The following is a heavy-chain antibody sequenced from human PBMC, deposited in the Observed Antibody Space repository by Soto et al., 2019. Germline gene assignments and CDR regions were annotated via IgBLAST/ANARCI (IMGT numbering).Heavy chain of an antibody. D-gene: IGHD3-10*01. J-gene: IGHJ6*03. V-gene: IGHV3-23*01. CDR1: GLTFSSHA. CDR2: ISGSGGST. CDR3: AGVYHYASGTRYERSNYYFYMGV. Sequence: GGSLRLSCAASGLTFSSHAMSWVRQAPGKGLEWVSGISGSGGSTYYADSVKGRFTIFRDNSKDTLYLQMNSLRAEDTALYYCAGVYHYASGTRYERSNYYFYMGVWGKGTTVTVSS.